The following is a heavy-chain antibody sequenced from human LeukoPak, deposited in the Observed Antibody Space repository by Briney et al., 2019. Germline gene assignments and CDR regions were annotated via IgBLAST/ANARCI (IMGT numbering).Heavy chain of an antibody. Sequence: ASVTVSCKASGYTFTSYGMSWVRQAPGQGLEWMGWINAYNGNTNYAQKLQGRVTMTTDTSTSTAYMELRSLRSDHTAVYYCARDVGSWYDYWGQGTLVTAPS. J-gene: IGHJ4*02. CDR1: GYTFTSYG. CDR3: ARDVGSWYDY. CDR2: INAYNGNT. V-gene: IGHV1-18*04. D-gene: IGHD6-13*01.